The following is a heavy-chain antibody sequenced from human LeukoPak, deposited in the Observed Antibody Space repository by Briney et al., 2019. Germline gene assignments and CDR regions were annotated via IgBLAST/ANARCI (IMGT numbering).Heavy chain of an antibody. Sequence: ASVKVSCKTSGYRLTDYFMHWVRQAPGQGLEWMGWINPNSGGTNYAQKFQGRVTMTRDKSISTAYMELSRLRSDDTAVYSCARDLGIYCASTSCPSDYWGQGTLVTVSS. D-gene: IGHD2-2*01. CDR2: INPNSGGT. CDR3: ARDLGIYCASTSCPSDY. J-gene: IGHJ4*02. CDR1: GYRLTDYF. V-gene: IGHV1-2*02.